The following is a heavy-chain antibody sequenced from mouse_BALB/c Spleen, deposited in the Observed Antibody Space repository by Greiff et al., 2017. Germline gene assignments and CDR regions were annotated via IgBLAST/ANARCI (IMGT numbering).Heavy chain of an antibody. V-gene: IGHV1-80*01. CDR2: IYPGDGDT. CDR1: GYAFSSYW. CDR3: ARGSYDYPYYLDY. D-gene: IGHD2-4*01. J-gene: IGHJ2*01. Sequence: QVQLKQSGAELVRPGSSVKISCKASGYAFSSYWMNWVKQRPGQGLEWIGQIYPGDGDTNYNGKFKGKATLTADKSSSTAYMQLSSLTSEDSAVYFCARGSYDYPYYLDYWGQGTTLTVSS.